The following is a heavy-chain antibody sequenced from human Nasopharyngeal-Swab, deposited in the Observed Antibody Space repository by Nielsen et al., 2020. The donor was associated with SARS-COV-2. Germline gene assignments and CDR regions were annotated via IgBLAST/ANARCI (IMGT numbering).Heavy chain of an antibody. J-gene: IGHJ4*02. CDR3: ARGTPYCSSTSCSALY. Sequence: ASVKVSCKASGYTFTSYGISWVRQAPGQGLEWMGWISAYNGNTNYAQKLQGRVTMTTDTSTSTAYMELRSLRSDDTAVYYCARGTPYCSSTSCSALYWGQGTLVTVSS. D-gene: IGHD2-2*01. CDR2: ISAYNGNT. V-gene: IGHV1-18*01. CDR1: GYTFTSYG.